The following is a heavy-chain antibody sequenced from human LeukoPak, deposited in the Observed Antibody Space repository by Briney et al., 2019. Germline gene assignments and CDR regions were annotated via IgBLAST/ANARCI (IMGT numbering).Heavy chain of an antibody. CDR1: GGSISSSNW. J-gene: IGHJ4*02. Sequence: SETLSLTCAVSGGSISSSNWWSWVRQPPGKGLEWIGEIYHSGSTNYNPSLKSRVTISVDKSKNQFSLKLSSVTAADTAVYYCASESNDSRGYAYDYWGQGTLVTVSS. CDR3: ASESNDSRGYAYDY. D-gene: IGHD3-22*01. CDR2: IYHSGST. V-gene: IGHV4-4*02.